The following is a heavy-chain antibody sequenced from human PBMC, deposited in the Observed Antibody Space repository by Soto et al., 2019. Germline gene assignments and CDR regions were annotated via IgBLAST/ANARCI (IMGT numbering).Heavy chain of an antibody. Sequence: SETLSLTCTVSGDSVSSGSYHWSWIRQPPGKGLEWIGYIYYSGSTNYNPSLKSRVTISVDTSKNQFSLKLSSVTAADTAVYYCARVEAAGSGDYYGMDVWGQGTTVTVSS. V-gene: IGHV4-61*01. CDR2: IYYSGST. CDR3: ARVEAAGSGDYYGMDV. CDR1: GDSVSSGSYH. D-gene: IGHD6-13*01. J-gene: IGHJ6*02.